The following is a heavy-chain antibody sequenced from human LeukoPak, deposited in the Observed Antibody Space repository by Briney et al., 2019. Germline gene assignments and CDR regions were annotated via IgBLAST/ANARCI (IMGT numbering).Heavy chain of an antibody. D-gene: IGHD3-10*01. CDR1: GFSLNTNGVG. Sequence: ESGPTLLKPTQTLTLTCTFSGFSLNTNGVGVGWIRQPPGKALEWLALIFWDDDKLYSPSLKSRPTITKDTSKNQVVLTMTNMDPVDTATYYCVHRTRFGDSRNSIDPWGQGTLVTVSS. V-gene: IGHV2-5*02. CDR2: IFWDDDK. CDR3: VHRTRFGDSRNSIDP. J-gene: IGHJ5*02.